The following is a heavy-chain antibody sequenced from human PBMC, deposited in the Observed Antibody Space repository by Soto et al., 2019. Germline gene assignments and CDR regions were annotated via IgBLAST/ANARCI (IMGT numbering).Heavy chain of an antibody. D-gene: IGHD3-3*01. Sequence: EVQLLESGGGLVQPGGSLRLSCAASGFSFSTYAMHWVRQAPGKGLEWVSAISGSGGSTYYAASVKGRFTISRDNSKSTLYLQMNTLSAEDTAVYYCAKVKFDFWDGYQYWGQGTLVTVSS. V-gene: IGHV3-23*01. CDR2: ISGSGGST. J-gene: IGHJ4*02. CDR3: AKVKFDFWDGYQY. CDR1: GFSFSTYA.